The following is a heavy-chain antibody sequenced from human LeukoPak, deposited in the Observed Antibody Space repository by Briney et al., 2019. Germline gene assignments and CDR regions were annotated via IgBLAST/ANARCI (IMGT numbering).Heavy chain of an antibody. J-gene: IGHJ5*02. CDR2: ISGSGGST. CDR3: ARVQAITMVRGGKKFLPNPNWFDP. Sequence: PGGSLRLSCAASGFTFSNYGMSWVRQAPGKGLEWVSAISGSGGSTYYADSVKGRFTISRDNSKNTLYLQMNSLKAEDTAVYYCARVQAITMVRGGKKFLPNPNWFDPWGQGTLVTVSS. CDR1: GFTFSNYG. V-gene: IGHV3-23*01. D-gene: IGHD3-10*01.